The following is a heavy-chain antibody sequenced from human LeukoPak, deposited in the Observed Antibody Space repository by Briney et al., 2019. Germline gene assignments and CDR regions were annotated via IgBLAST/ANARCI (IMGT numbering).Heavy chain of an antibody. J-gene: IGHJ4*02. Sequence: GGSLRLSCVASGFTVSSNYMSWVRQAPGKGLEWVSVIYSAGNTYYADSVKGRFTISRDNAKLYLQMNSLRAEDTAVYYCARAYSGNYRAGDFWGQGTLVTVSS. CDR1: GFTVSSNY. V-gene: IGHV3-66*01. CDR3: ARAYSGNYRAGDF. CDR2: IYSAGNT. D-gene: IGHD1-26*01.